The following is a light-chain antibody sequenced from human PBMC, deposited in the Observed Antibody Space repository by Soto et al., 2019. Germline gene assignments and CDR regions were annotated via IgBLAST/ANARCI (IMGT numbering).Light chain of an antibody. Sequence: EIVLTQSPATLPLSPGERATLSCRASQSVSSYLAWYQQKPGQAPRLLIYDASNRATGIPARFSGSGSGTDFTLTISSLEPEDLAVYYCQQRRNWPPITFGQGTRLEIK. CDR2: DAS. CDR1: QSVSSY. J-gene: IGKJ5*01. CDR3: QQRRNWPPIT. V-gene: IGKV3-11*01.